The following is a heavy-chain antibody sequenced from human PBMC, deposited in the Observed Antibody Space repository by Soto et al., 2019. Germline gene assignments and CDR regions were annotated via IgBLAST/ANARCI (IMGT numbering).Heavy chain of an antibody. CDR1: GFTFSTSA. Sequence: QVQLVESGGGVVQPGRSLRLSCAASGFTFSTSAMHWVRQAPGKGLEWVAVIAYDGSNKYYLDSVKGRFSVSRDNVKNTMYLQTSSLTVEDTAVYYCAKGEGSYFGYWGQGTLVTVSS. CDR3: AKGEGSYFGY. V-gene: IGHV3-30*18. J-gene: IGHJ4*02. CDR2: IAYDGSNK. D-gene: IGHD3-10*01.